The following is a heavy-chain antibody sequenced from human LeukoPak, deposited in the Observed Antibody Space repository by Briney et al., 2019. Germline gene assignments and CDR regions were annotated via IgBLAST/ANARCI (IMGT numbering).Heavy chain of an antibody. CDR1: GGSFSGYY. Sequence: PSETLSLTCAVYGGSFSGYYWSWIRQPPGKGLEWIGEINHSGSTNYNPSLKSRVTISVDTSRNQFSLKLSSVTAADTAVYYCARPDNYYDSSGYYQDAFDIWGQGTMVTVSS. CDR3: ARPDNYYDSSGYYQDAFDI. J-gene: IGHJ3*02. D-gene: IGHD3-22*01. V-gene: IGHV4-34*01. CDR2: INHSGST.